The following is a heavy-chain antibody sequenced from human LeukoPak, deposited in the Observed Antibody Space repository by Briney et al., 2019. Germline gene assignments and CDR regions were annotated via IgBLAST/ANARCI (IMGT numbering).Heavy chain of an antibody. D-gene: IGHD3-3*01. CDR3: AKRGSYDFWSGYYYDY. V-gene: IGHV3-23*01. J-gene: IGHJ4*02. CDR2: ISGSGGST. Sequence: GGSLRLSCAASGFTFSSYAMSWVRQAPGKGLEWVSAISGSGGSTYYADSVKGRFTISRDNSKNTLYLQMNSLRADDTALYYCAKRGSYDFWSGYYYDYWGRGTPVTVSS. CDR1: GFTFSSYA.